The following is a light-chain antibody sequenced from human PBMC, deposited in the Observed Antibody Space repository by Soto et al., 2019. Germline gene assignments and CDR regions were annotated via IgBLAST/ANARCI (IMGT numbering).Light chain of an antibody. CDR2: DAS. V-gene: IGKV1-5*01. CDR3: EQYDNCTPLS. Sequence: DIQMTQSPSTLSASVGDRVTITCRASQSISSWLAWYQPKPGKAPKLLIFDASSLESGTPSRLSGRRSGTQFTLTITGLQPDDFATYYCEQYDNCTPLSFGGGTKVDIK. J-gene: IGKJ4*01. CDR1: QSISSW.